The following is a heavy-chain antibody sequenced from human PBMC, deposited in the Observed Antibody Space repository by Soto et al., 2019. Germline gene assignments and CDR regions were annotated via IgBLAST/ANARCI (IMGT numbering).Heavy chain of an antibody. J-gene: IGHJ4*02. CDR2: IIPIFGTA. CDR1: GGTFSSYA. V-gene: IGHV1-69*13. Sequence: SVKVSCKASGGTFSSYAISWVRQAPGQGFEWMGGIIPIFGTANYAQNFQGRVTITADESTSTAYMELSSLRSEDTAVYYCARESLRDSSGYLSPHFDYWGQGTLVTVSS. D-gene: IGHD3-22*01. CDR3: ARESLRDSSGYLSPHFDY.